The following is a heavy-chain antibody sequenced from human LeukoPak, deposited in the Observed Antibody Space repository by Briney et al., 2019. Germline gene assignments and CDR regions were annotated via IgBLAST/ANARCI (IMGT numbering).Heavy chain of an antibody. V-gene: IGHV3-23*01. CDR3: AKAYYGSGSSLLFDY. D-gene: IGHD3-10*01. CDR1: GFTFSSYA. Sequence: AGGSLRLSCAASGFTFSSYAMSWVRQAPGKGLEWVSAISGSGGSTYYADSVKGRFTISRDNSKNTLYLQMNSLRAEDTAVYYCAKAYYGSGSSLLFDYWGQGTLVTVSS. J-gene: IGHJ4*02. CDR2: ISGSGGST.